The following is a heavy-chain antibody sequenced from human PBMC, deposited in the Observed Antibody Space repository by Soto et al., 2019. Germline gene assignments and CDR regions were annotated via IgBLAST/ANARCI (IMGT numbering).Heavy chain of an antibody. CDR1: GFTFSSYA. V-gene: IGHV3-23*01. CDR2: ISGYGGDT. CDR3: VRGRLGYYDRSGYLP. D-gene: IGHD3-22*01. J-gene: IGHJ4*02. Sequence: GGSLRLSCAASGFTFSSYAMSWVRQAPGKGLEWVSTISGYGGDTYYADSVKGRFTISRDNSKNTLYLQMNSLRVEDTAVYYCVRGRLGYYDRSGYLPWGQGTLVTVS.